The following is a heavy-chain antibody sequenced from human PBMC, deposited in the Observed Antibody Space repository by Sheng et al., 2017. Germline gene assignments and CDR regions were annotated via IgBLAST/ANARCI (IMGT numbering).Heavy chain of an antibody. J-gene: IGHJ4*01. CDR2: ISTSSSYM. D-gene: IGHD3-10*01. Sequence: EVQLVESGGGLVKPGGSLRLSCAASGFTFSSYSMTWVRQAPGKGLEWVSSISTSSSYMYYADSVKGRFTISRDNAKNSLYLQMNSLRAEDTAVYYCASEVSYYGSGSYYSVLDY. CDR1: GFTFSSYS. CDR3: ASEVSYYGSGSYYSVLDY. V-gene: IGHV3-21*01.